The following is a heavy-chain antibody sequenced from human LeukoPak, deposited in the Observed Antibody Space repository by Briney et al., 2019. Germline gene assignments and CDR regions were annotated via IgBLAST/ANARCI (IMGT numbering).Heavy chain of an antibody. D-gene: IGHD6-19*01. V-gene: IGHV4-34*01. CDR1: GGSFSGYY. CDR3: ARDGDCSGWTRSDY. Sequence: SETLSLTCAVYGGSFSGYYWSWIRQPPGKGLEWIGEINHSGSTNYNPSLKSRVTISVDTSKNQFSLKLSSVTAADTAVYYCARDGDCSGWTRSDYWGQGTLVTVSS. J-gene: IGHJ4*02. CDR2: INHSGST.